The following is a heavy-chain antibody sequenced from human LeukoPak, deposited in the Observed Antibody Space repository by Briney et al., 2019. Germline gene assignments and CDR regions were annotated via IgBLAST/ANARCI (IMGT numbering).Heavy chain of an antibody. V-gene: IGHV3-11*04. CDR3: ASAPLEWLVPGYFQH. Sequence: GGSLRLSCAASGFTFIDYYMSWIRQAPGKGLEWGSYISSSGSTIYYADSVKGRVTISMDNAKNTLYLQMNSVRAEDTAVYYCASAPLEWLVPGYFQHWGQGTLVTVSS. D-gene: IGHD6-19*01. CDR1: GFTFIDYY. J-gene: IGHJ1*01. CDR2: ISSSGSTI.